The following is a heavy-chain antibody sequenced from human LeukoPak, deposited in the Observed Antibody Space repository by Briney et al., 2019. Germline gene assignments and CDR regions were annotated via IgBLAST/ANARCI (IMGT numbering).Heavy chain of an antibody. CDR3: ARRHQRGWPAYYFDY. J-gene: IGHJ4*02. CDR2: IYYSGST. CDR1: GGSITNYY. V-gene: IGHV4-59*12. D-gene: IGHD2-15*01. Sequence: SETLSLTCTVSGGSITNYYWTWIRQPPGKGLEWIGHIYYSGSTNYNPSLKSRVTISVDTSKNQFSLKLSSVTAADTAVYYCARRHQRGWPAYYFDYWGQGTLVTVSS.